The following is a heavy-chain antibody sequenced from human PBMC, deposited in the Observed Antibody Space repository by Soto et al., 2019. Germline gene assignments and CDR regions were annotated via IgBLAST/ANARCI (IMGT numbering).Heavy chain of an antibody. Sequence: GGSLRLSCAASGFTFSSYAMGWVRQGPGKGLEWVAVVSIGGSTHYADSVRGRFTISRDNSKNTLSLQMNSLTAEDTAVYFCAKRRGAGGHFDYWGQGALVIAPQ. J-gene: IGHJ4*02. V-gene: IGHV3-23*01. D-gene: IGHD2-15*01. CDR2: VSIGGST. CDR3: AKRRGAGGHFDY. CDR1: GFTFSSYA.